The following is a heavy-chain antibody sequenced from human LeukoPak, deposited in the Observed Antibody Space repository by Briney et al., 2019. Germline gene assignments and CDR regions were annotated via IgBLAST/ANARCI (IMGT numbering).Heavy chain of an antibody. Sequence: PSETLSLTCTVSVGSISRYYWSWIRQPPGTRLEWIGYIYHSGSTNYNPSLKSRVTISVDTSKTQFSLKLSSVTAADTAVYYCARHVVAAAGTEVWFDPWGQGTLVTVSS. V-gene: IGHV4-59*08. D-gene: IGHD6-13*01. CDR2: IYHSGST. CDR3: ARHVVAAAGTEVWFDP. J-gene: IGHJ5*02. CDR1: VGSISRYY.